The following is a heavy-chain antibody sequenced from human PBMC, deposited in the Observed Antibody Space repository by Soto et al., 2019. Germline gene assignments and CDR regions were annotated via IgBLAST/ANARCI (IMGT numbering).Heavy chain of an antibody. Sequence: NPSETLSLTCTVSGGSISSGGYYWSWIRQHPGKGLEWIGYIYYSGSTYYNPSLKSRVTMSVDTSKNQFSLKLSSVTAADTAVYYCARDRRVAGFDYWGQGTLVTVSS. CDR1: GGSISSGGYY. CDR2: IYYSGST. V-gene: IGHV4-31*03. D-gene: IGHD6-19*01. J-gene: IGHJ4*02. CDR3: ARDRRVAGFDY.